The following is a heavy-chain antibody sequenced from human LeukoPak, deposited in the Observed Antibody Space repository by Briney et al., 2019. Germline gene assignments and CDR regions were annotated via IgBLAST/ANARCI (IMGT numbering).Heavy chain of an antibody. D-gene: IGHD3-16*01. CDR3: ARLLYSPARRKDY. CDR1: GFTFSSYW. V-gene: IGHV3-7*01. CDR2: IKQDGSEK. Sequence: GGSLRLSCAASGFTFSSYWMSWVRQAPGKGLEWVANIKQDGSEKYYVDSVKGRFTISRDNAKNSLCLQMNSLRAEDTAVYYCARLLYSPARRKDYWGQGTLVTVSS. J-gene: IGHJ4*02.